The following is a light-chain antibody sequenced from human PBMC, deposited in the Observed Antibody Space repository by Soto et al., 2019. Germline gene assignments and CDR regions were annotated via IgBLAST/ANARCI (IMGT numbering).Light chain of an antibody. V-gene: IGKV1-17*03. CDR1: QGISTY. J-gene: IGKJ4*01. Sequence: DIQMTQSPSAMSASVGDRVTITCRASQGISTYLAWFQQKPGKAPKRLIYAASNLQSGVPSRFSGSGSGTEFTLTISSLQPEDFATYYCQQSYSTPLTFGGGTKVEIK. CDR3: QQSYSTPLT. CDR2: AAS.